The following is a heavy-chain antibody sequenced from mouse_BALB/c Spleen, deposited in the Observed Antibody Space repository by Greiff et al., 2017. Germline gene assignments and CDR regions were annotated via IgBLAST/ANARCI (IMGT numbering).Heavy chain of an antibody. V-gene: IGHV5-12-1*01. CDR1: GFAFSSYD. J-gene: IGHJ4*01. CDR3: ARQGDGHAMDY. CDR2: ISSGGGST. Sequence: EVQGVESGGGLVKPGGSLKLSCAASGFAFSSYDMSWVRQTPEKRLEWVAYISSGGGSTYYPDTVKGRFTISRDNAKNTLYLQMSSLKSEDTAMYYCARQGDGHAMDYWGQGTSVTVSS.